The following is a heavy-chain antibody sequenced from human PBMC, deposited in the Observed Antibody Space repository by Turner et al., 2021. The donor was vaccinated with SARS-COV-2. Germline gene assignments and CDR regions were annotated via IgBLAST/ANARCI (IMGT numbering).Heavy chain of an antibody. CDR3: ARGRAAAAGHFDY. J-gene: IGHJ4*02. V-gene: IGHV4-34*01. CDR1: GGSFSGYY. Sequence: QVQLQQWGAGLLKPSETLSLTCAVYGGSFSGYYWSWIRQPPGKGLEWIGEINHSGSTNYNPSLKSRVTISVDTSKNQFSLKLSSVTAADTAVYYCARGRAAAAGHFDYWGQGTLVTVSS. CDR2: INHSGST. D-gene: IGHD6-13*01.